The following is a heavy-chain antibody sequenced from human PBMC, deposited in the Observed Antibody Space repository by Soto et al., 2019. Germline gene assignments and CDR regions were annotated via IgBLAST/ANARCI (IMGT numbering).Heavy chain of an antibody. CDR3: ARGWGYDSTDYYYAY. Sequence: QVQLVQSGAEVRKPGSSVRVSCKASGGSLNRQPIGWVRQPPGQGLEGMGGFTPTFGPANHAQRFQGRVTIIADESTSTVDMELSSLRSDDTAIYYCARGWGYDSTDYYYAYWGQGTLVIVSS. J-gene: IGHJ4*02. CDR2: FTPTFGPA. CDR1: GGSLNRQP. V-gene: IGHV1-69*01. D-gene: IGHD3-22*01.